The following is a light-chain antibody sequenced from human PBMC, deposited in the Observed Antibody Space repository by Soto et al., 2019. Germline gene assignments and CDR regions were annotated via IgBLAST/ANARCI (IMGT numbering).Light chain of an antibody. CDR3: QQYGSSPT. J-gene: IGKJ5*01. V-gene: IGKV3-20*01. Sequence: EIVMTQSPATLSVSPGERATLSCRASLSVFSNLAWYQQKPGRAPRLLIYGASTRATGIPVRFSGSGSGTDFTLTISRLEPEDFAVYYCQQYGSSPTFGQGTRLEIK. CDR1: LSVFSN. CDR2: GAS.